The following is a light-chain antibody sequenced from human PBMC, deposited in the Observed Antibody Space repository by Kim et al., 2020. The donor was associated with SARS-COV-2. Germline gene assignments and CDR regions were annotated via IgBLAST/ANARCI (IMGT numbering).Light chain of an antibody. J-gene: IGKJ2*01. Sequence: SASVGDGVTITCRASRDIRNDLSWFQQKPGKAPKRLISVASTLQSGVPSRFSGSGSETEFTLTISSLQPEDFATYYCLQYYAFPRTFGQGTKLEI. V-gene: IGKV1-17*01. CDR1: RDIRND. CDR3: LQYYAFPRT. CDR2: VAS.